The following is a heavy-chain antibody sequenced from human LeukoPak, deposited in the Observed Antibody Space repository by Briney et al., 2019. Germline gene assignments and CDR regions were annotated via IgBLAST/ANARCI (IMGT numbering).Heavy chain of an antibody. V-gene: IGHV1-8*01. D-gene: IGHD1-26*01. CDR3: ARRPRGGEGATIDY. CDR2: MNPNSGNT. J-gene: IGHJ4*02. CDR1: GYTFTSYD. Sequence: GASVKVSCKASGYTFTSYDINWVRQATGQGLEWMGWMNPNSGNTGYAQKFQGRVTMTRNTSISTAYMELSSLRSEDTAVYYCARRPRGGEGATIDYWGQGTLVTVSS.